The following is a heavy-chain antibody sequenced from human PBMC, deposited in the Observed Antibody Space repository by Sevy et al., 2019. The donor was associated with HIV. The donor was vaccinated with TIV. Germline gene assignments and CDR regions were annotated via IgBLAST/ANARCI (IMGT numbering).Heavy chain of an antibody. CDR2: LDPEDGET. CDR1: GYRLIEVS. J-gene: IGHJ6*02. D-gene: IGHD2-15*01. CDR3: AADRGEDYCSGNSCQRHYYYGLHV. V-gene: IGHV1-24*01. Sequence: ASVKVSCKVSGYRLIEVSMHWVRQAPGKGLEWMGHLDPEDGETIYAQNFQGRVTMTEDTSTDTAYMEVSSLRSEDTAVYYCAADRGEDYCSGNSCQRHYYYGLHVWGQGTTVTVSS.